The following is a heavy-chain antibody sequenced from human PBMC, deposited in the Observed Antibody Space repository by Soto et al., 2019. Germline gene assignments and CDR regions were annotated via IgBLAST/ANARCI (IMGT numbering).Heavy chain of an antibody. D-gene: IGHD2-21*02. CDR3: ARVWKVGDEFDY. J-gene: IGHJ4*02. CDR2: ISSSSSTI. Sequence: SGGGLVQPGGSLRLSCATSGFTFSTYDMNWVRQAPGKGLEWVSDISSSSSTIYYAESVKGRFNISRDNARNSLYLQMNSLKAGDTAVYYCARVWKVGDEFDYWGQGTLVTVSS. CDR1: GFTFSTYD. V-gene: IGHV3-48*01.